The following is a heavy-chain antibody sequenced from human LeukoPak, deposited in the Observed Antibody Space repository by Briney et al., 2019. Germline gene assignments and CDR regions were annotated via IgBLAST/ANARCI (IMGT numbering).Heavy chain of an antibody. CDR1: GFTVSSNY. D-gene: IGHD6-19*01. Sequence: PGGSLRLSCAASGFTVSSNYMSWVRQPAGKGQEWVSVLYSGGATFYADSVKGRFTISRDTSKNTLYLQMNDLRADDTAVYYCTKLKGWYGEGFFDYWGQGTLVTVSS. CDR3: TKLKGWYGEGFFDY. J-gene: IGHJ4*02. CDR2: LYSGGAT. V-gene: IGHV3-53*01.